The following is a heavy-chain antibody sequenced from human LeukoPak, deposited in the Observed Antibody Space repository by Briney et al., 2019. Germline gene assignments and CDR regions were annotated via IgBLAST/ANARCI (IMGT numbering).Heavy chain of an antibody. D-gene: IGHD6-6*01. Sequence: PSETLSLTCTVSGGSISSYYWSWIRQHPGKGLEWIGYIYYSGSTYYNPSLKSRVTISVDTSKNHFSLNLTSVTAADTAVYYCARARYSSSSYYYDMDVWGQGTTVTVSS. CDR2: IYYSGST. V-gene: IGHV4-59*06. CDR3: ARARYSSSSYYYDMDV. J-gene: IGHJ6*02. CDR1: GGSISSYY.